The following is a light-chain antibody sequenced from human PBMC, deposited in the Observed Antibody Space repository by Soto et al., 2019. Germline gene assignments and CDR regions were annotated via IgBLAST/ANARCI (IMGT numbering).Light chain of an antibody. Sequence: EVGMTQSPATLSVATGERATLSCRASQGISTFLAWYQQKPGQAPRLLIYGASTRDSGIPARFSGSGSGTEFTLTISILQSEDLAVYYCQQYNNRPRTFGQGTKVDIK. CDR1: QGISTF. CDR2: GAS. V-gene: IGKV3-15*01. J-gene: IGKJ1*01. CDR3: QQYNNRPRT.